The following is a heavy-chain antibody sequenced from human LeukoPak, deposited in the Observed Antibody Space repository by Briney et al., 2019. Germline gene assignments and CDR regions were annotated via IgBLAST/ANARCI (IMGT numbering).Heavy chain of an antibody. Sequence: PSETLSLTCTLSGGSTRVSDYYWGSIRQPPGKGLEWIGSIYISGSTYYKPSLKSRVTISVDTSKNHFSLKVSSLTAADTALYYCATIRPTVAAASPWGQGTMVTVSS. CDR1: GGSTRVSDYY. CDR3: ATIRPTVAAASP. J-gene: IGHJ3*01. CDR2: IYISGST. V-gene: IGHV4-39*02. D-gene: IGHD2-15*01.